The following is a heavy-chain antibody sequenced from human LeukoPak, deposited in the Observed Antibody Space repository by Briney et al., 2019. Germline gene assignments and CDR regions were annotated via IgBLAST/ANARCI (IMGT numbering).Heavy chain of an antibody. V-gene: IGHV5-51*01. Sequence: KPGESLKISCKGSGYSFTSYWIGWVRQMPGKGLEWMGIIYPGDSDTRYSPSFQGQVTISADKSISTAYLQWSSLKASDTAMYYCARHVIRFGELLNFDYWGQGTLVTVSS. CDR2: IYPGDSDT. CDR3: ARHVIRFGELLNFDY. CDR1: GYSFTSYW. D-gene: IGHD3-10*01. J-gene: IGHJ4*02.